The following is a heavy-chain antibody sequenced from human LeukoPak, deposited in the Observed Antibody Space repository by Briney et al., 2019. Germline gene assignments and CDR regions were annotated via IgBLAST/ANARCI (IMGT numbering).Heavy chain of an antibody. J-gene: IGHJ2*01. CDR1: GGTFSSYA. CDR3: ARLATLTPGMGVPGEYWYFDL. Sequence: GASEKVSCKASGGTFSSYAISWVRQAPGQGLEWMGGIIPIFGTANYAQKFQGRVTITADESTSTAYMELSSLRSEDTAVYYCARLATLTPGMGVPGEYWYFDLWGRGTLVTVSS. CDR2: IIPIFGTA. D-gene: IGHD1-14*01. V-gene: IGHV1-69*13.